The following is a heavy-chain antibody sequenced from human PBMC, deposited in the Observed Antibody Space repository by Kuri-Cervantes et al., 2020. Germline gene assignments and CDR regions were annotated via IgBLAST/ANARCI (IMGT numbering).Heavy chain of an antibody. J-gene: IGHJ4*02. CDR2: IWYDGSNK. Sequence: GGSLRLSCAASGFTFSSYGMHWVRQAPGKGLEWVAVIWYDGSNKYYADSVKGRFTISRDNAKNSLYLQMNSLRAEDTALYYCAKDILNGDSSGWYNSFSVGVDYWGQGTLVTVSS. CDR1: GFTFSSYG. V-gene: IGHV3-33*03. CDR3: AKDILNGDSSGWYNSFSVGVDY. D-gene: IGHD6-19*01.